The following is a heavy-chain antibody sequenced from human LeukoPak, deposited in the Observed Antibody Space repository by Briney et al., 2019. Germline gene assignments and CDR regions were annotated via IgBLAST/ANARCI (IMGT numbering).Heavy chain of an antibody. Sequence: PSETLSLTCTVSGGSISTYFWSWIRQPPGKGLEWIGYIYYSGSTNYNPSLKSRVTISLDTSKNQFSLKLSSVTAADTAVYYCAREGYSYGYGGFDYWGQGTLVTVSS. V-gene: IGHV4-59*12. D-gene: IGHD5-18*01. CDR2: IYYSGST. CDR3: AREGYSYGYGGFDY. CDR1: GGSISTYF. J-gene: IGHJ4*02.